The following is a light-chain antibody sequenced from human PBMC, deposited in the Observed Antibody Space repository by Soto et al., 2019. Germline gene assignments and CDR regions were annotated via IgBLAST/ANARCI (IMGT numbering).Light chain of an antibody. CDR2: EVS. J-gene: IGLJ1*01. Sequence: QSALTRPASVSGSPGQSITISCTGTSSDVGGYKYVSWYQQKSGKAPKLMIYEVSNRPSGVSNRFSGSKSGNTASLTISGLQAEDEADYYCSSYTSSSSYVFGTGTKVTVL. V-gene: IGLV2-14*01. CDR1: SSDVGGYKY. CDR3: SSYTSSSSYV.